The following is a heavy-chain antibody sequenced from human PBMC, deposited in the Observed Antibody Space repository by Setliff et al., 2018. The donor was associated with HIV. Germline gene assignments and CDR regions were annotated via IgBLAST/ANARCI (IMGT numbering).Heavy chain of an antibody. J-gene: IGHJ2*01. D-gene: IGHD6-13*01. CDR1: GGSISSDNW. V-gene: IGHV4-4*02. CDR2: IYHNGST. Sequence: SETLSLTCAVSGGSISSDNWWTWLRQPPGKGLEWLGEIYHNGSTNYNPSLKSRVTISVDKSKNQFSLKLSSVTAADTAVYYCARPTASYSSSWDPWYLDLWGRGTLVTVSS. CDR3: ARPTASYSSSWDPWYLDL.